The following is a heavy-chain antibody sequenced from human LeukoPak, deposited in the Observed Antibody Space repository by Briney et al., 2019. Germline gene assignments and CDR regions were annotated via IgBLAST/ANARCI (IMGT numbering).Heavy chain of an antibody. CDR2: INPNSGNT. J-gene: IGHJ4*02. V-gene: IGHV1-8*01. D-gene: IGHD3-16*02. Sequence: GASVKVSCKTSGYTFTSFDINWVRQATGQGLEWMGWINPNSGNTGYAQKFQGRVTMTRDTSISTAYMELSRLRSDDTAVYYCARSSMITFGGVIAQFDYWGQGTLVTVSS. CDR1: GYTFTSFD. CDR3: ARSSMITFGGVIAQFDY.